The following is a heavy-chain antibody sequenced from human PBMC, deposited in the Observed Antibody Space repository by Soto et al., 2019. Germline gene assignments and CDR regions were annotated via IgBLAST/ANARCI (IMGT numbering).Heavy chain of an antibody. V-gene: IGHV4-4*02. J-gene: IGHJ6*02. CDR1: GGSISSSNW. Sequence: SETLSLTCAVSGGSISSSNWWSWVRQPPGXGLEWIGEIYHSGSTNYNPSLMSRVTISVDKSKNQFSLKLSSVTAADTAVYYCAGRYITGTTYYYYGMDVWGQGTTVTVSS. CDR3: AGRYITGTTYYYYGMDV. D-gene: IGHD1-7*01. CDR2: IYHSGST.